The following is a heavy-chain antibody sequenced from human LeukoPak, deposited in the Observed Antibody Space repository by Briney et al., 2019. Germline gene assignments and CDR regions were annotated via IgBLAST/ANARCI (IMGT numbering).Heavy chain of an antibody. CDR1: GGSFSGYY. CDR3: ARLRGDSSGYCFPNYYYYYMDV. V-gene: IGHV4-34*01. D-gene: IGHD3-22*01. J-gene: IGHJ6*03. CDR2: INHSGST. Sequence: PSETLSLTCAVYGGSFSGYYWSWIRQPPGKGLEWIGEINHSGSTNYNPSLKSRVTISVDTSKNQFSLKLSSVTAADTAVYYCARLRGDSSGYCFPNYYYYYMDVWGKGTTVTISS.